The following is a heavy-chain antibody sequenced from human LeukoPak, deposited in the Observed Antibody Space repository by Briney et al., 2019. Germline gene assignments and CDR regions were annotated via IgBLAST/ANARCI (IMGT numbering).Heavy chain of an antibody. D-gene: IGHD1-26*01. Sequence: PSETLSLTCTVSGGSISSYYWSWVRQAPGKGLEWVSAISGSGGSTYYADSVKGRFTISRDISKNTLYLQLTSLRADDAAVYYCAKDGLVGATDWFDCWGQGTLVTVSS. V-gene: IGHV3-23*01. CDR1: GGSISSYY. CDR3: AKDGLVGATDWFDC. J-gene: IGHJ4*02. CDR2: ISGSGGST.